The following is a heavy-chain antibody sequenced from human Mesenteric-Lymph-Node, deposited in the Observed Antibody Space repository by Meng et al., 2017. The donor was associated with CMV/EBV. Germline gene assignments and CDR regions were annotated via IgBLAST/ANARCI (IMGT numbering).Heavy chain of an antibody. CDR1: GFTFSSYS. CDR3: ARAYDYEASGYYYGY. V-gene: IGHV3-48*04. D-gene: IGHD3-22*01. Sequence: GGSLRLSCAASGFTFSSYSMNWVRQAPGKGLEWVSYIDGSGYTIYYADSVKGRFTISRDNAKNSLFLQLDSLRAEDTAIYFCARAYDYEASGYYYGYWGQGTLVTVSS. CDR2: IDGSGYTI. J-gene: IGHJ4*02.